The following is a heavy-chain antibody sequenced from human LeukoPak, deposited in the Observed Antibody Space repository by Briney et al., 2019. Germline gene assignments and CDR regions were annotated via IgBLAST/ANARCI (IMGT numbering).Heavy chain of an antibody. CDR3: AGNRWLQRYYFDS. CDR2: ISYDGSNK. CDR1: GFTFRSYA. D-gene: IGHD5-24*01. Sequence: GRSLRLSCAASGFTFRSYAMLWVRQAPGKGLEWVAVISYDGSNKYYADSVKGRFTISRDNSKNTLYLQMNSLRAEDTAVYYCAGNRWLQRYYFDSWGQGTLVTVPS. V-gene: IGHV3-30-3*01. J-gene: IGHJ4*02.